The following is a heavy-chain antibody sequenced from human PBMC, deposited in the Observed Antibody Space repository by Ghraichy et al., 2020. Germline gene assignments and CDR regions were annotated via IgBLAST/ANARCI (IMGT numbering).Heavy chain of an antibody. CDR3: ARAAVGFDY. V-gene: IGHV4-34*01. CDR2: INHSGST. Sequence: SETLSLTCAVYGGSFSGYYWSWIRQPPGKGLEWIGEINHSGSTNYNPSLKSRVTISVDTSKNQFSLKLSSVTAADTAVYYCARAAVGFDYWGQGTLVTVSS. D-gene: IGHD4-23*01. J-gene: IGHJ4*02. CDR1: GGSFSGYY.